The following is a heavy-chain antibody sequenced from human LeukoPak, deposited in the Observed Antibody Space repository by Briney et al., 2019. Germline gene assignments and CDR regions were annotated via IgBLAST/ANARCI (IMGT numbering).Heavy chain of an antibody. CDR2: ISISGNAI. Sequence: PGWSLRLSFAASGFTLSSYEMNWVRPAPGKGRAGVSYISISGNAIYYADSVKGRFTISRDNAKNSLYLKMNSLRAEDTAVYYCAREGSSGWYYYGMDVWGQGTTVTVSS. CDR1: GFTLSSYE. D-gene: IGHD6-19*01. V-gene: IGHV3-48*03. CDR3: AREGSSGWYYYGMDV. J-gene: IGHJ6*02.